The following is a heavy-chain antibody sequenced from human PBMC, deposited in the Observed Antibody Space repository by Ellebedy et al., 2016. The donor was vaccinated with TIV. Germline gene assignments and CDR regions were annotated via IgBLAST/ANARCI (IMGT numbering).Heavy chain of an antibody. D-gene: IGHD2-21*02. CDR1: GYTFTSYG. V-gene: IGHV1-18*04. CDR2: ISAYNGNT. CDR3: ARDVSPYCGGDCYPDY. Sequence: ASVKVSCKASGYTFTSYGISWVRQAPGQGLEWMGWISAYNGNTNYAQKLQGRVTMTTDTSTSTAYMELRSLRSDDTAVYYCARDVSPYCGGDCYPDYWGQGTLVTVSS. J-gene: IGHJ4*02.